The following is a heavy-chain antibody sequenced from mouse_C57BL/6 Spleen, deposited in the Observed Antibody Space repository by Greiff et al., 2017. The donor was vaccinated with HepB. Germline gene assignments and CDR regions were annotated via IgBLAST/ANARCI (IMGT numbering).Heavy chain of an antibody. Sequence: EVQRVESGPGLAKPSQTLSLTCSVTGYSITSDYWNWIRKFPGNKLEYMGYISYSGSTYYNPSLKSRISITRDTSKNQYYLQLNSVTTEDTATYYCARSRLYYGSSYWYFDVWGTGTTVTVSS. CDR2: ISYSGST. V-gene: IGHV3-8*01. J-gene: IGHJ1*03. CDR1: GYSITSDY. CDR3: ARSRLYYGSSYWYFDV. D-gene: IGHD1-1*01.